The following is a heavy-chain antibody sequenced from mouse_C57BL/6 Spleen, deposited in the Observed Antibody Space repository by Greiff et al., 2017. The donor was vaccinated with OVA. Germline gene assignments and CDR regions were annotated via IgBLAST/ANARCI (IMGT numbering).Heavy chain of an antibody. J-gene: IGHJ4*01. CDR3: ARSGIYYGYEKDAMDY. V-gene: IGHV1-26*01. D-gene: IGHD2-2*01. CDR1: GYTSTDYY. Sequence: EVQLQQSGPELVKPGASVRISCKASGYTSTDYYMNWVKQSHGKSLEWIGDINPNNGGTSYNQKFKGKATLTVDKSSSTAYMELRSLTSEDSAVYYCARSGIYYGYEKDAMDYWGQGTSVTVSS. CDR2: INPNNGGT.